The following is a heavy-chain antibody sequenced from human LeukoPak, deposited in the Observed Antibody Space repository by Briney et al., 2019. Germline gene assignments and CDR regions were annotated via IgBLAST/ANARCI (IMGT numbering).Heavy chain of an antibody. CDR2: INHSGST. J-gene: IGHJ4*02. V-gene: IGHV4-34*01. CDR3: ARSKGFYNWNYRALFDY. Sequence: SETLSLTCAVYGGSFSGYYWSWIRQPPGKGLEWIGEINHSGSTNYNPSLKSRVTISVDTSKNQFSLKPSSVTAADTAVYYCARSKGFYNWNYRALFDYWGQGTLVTVSS. D-gene: IGHD1-7*01. CDR1: GGSFSGYY.